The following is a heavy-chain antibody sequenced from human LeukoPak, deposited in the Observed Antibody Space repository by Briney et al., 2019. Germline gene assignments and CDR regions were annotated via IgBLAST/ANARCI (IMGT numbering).Heavy chain of an antibody. CDR3: AKNLDGVATYFDY. CDR1: GFTFSSYA. V-gene: IGHV3-64*04. J-gene: IGHJ4*02. CDR2: ISSNGDST. D-gene: IGHD5-12*01. Sequence: GGSLRLSCSVSGFTFSSYAMHWVRQAPGKGLQYVSSISSNGDSTYYADSVKGRFTISRDNSKNTLYLQMDSLRAEDTAVYHCAKNLDGVATYFDYWGQGTLVTVSS.